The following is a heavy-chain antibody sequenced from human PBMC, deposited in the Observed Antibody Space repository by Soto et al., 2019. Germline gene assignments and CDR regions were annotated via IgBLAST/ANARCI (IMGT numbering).Heavy chain of an antibody. CDR2: IYYSGST. CDR1: GGSISSYY. Sequence: SETLSLTCTVSGGSISSYYWSWIRQPPGKGLEWIGYIYYSGSTNYNPSLKSRVTISVDTSKNQFSRKLSSVTAADTAVYYCARNYYSSSSIAFDIWGQGTMVTVSS. V-gene: IGHV4-59*08. J-gene: IGHJ3*02. CDR3: ARNYYSSSSIAFDI. D-gene: IGHD6-6*01.